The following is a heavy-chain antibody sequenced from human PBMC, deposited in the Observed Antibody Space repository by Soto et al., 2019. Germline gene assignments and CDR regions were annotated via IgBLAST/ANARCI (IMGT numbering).Heavy chain of an antibody. Sequence: GGSLRLSCAASGFTFSSYEMNWVRQAPGKGLEWISYISSSGNTVYYADSVKGRFTISRDNAKNSLYLQMNSLRAEDTAVYFCAREAAAGTDWFDPWGQGTLVTVSS. D-gene: IGHD6-13*01. CDR1: GFTFSSYE. J-gene: IGHJ5*02. CDR3: AREAAAGTDWFDP. CDR2: ISSSGNTV. V-gene: IGHV3-48*03.